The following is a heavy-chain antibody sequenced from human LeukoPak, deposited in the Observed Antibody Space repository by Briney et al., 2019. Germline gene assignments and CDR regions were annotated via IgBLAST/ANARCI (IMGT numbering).Heavy chain of an antibody. CDR2: IKQDGSEK. V-gene: IGHV3-7*01. CDR3: ARDGYDGWFDP. J-gene: IGHJ5*02. CDR1: GGSIGSYY. Sequence: PSETLSLTCTVSGGSIGSYYWSWVRQAPGKGLEWVANIKQDGSEKYYVDSVKGRFTISRDNAKNTLYLQMNSLRAEDTAVYYCARDGYDGWFDPWGQGTLVTVSS. D-gene: IGHD5-12*01.